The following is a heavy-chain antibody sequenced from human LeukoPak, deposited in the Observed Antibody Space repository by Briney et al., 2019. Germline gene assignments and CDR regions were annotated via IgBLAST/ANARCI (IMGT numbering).Heavy chain of an antibody. CDR1: GFTFCYYS. D-gene: IGHD5-12*01. CDR3: ALTREYSGLFDP. V-gene: IGHV3-48*01. CDR2: IGSGSSTI. Sequence: GGSLRLSCAASGFTFCYYSMNWVRQAPRKGPGWISYIGSGSSTIYYADSVKGRITVSRDDAKSSLFLQMNSLRAADTAIYYCALTREYSGLFDPWGQGTLVTVSS. J-gene: IGHJ5*02.